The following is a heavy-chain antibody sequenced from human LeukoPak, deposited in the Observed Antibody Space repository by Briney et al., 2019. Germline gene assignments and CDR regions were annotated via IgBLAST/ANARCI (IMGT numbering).Heavy chain of an antibody. Sequence: SETLSLTCTVSGGSISSYYWSWIRQPPGKGLEWIGYIYYSGSTNYNPSLKSRVTISVDTSKNQFSLKLSSVTAADTAVYYCALTYYYDSSGWSFDYWGQGTLVTVSS. V-gene: IGHV4-59*01. CDR3: ALTYYYDSSGWSFDY. D-gene: IGHD3-22*01. CDR2: IYYSGST. CDR1: GGSISSYY. J-gene: IGHJ4*02.